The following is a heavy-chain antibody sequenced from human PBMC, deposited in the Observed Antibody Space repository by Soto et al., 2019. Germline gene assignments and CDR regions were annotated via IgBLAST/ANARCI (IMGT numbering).Heavy chain of an antibody. Sequence: EVQLVESGGGLVQPGGSLRLSCAASGFTFSIFSMSWVRQAPGKGLEWISYVNAAANDIYYTDSVRGRFTISRDNAKNSLYLQMNSLRDDDTAVYYCVRDRMWEQWLGPQDAFEIWGQGTRVTVS. CDR1: GFTFSIFS. D-gene: IGHD6-19*01. V-gene: IGHV3-48*02. CDR3: VRDRMWEQWLGPQDAFEI. J-gene: IGHJ3*02. CDR2: VNAAANDI.